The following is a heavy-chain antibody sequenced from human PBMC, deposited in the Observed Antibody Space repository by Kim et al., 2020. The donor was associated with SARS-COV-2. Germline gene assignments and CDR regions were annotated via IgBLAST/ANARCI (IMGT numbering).Heavy chain of an antibody. V-gene: IGHV4-39*01. CDR2: IYYSGST. CDR3: ARHPHIVVVTARYNWFDP. CDR1: GGSISSSSYY. D-gene: IGHD2-21*02. Sequence: SETLSLTCTVSGGSISSSSYYWGWIRQPQGKGLEWIGSIYYSGSTYYNPSIKSRVTISVDTSKNQFSLKLSSVTAADTAVYYCARHPHIVVVTARYNWFDPWGQGTLVTVSS. J-gene: IGHJ5*02.